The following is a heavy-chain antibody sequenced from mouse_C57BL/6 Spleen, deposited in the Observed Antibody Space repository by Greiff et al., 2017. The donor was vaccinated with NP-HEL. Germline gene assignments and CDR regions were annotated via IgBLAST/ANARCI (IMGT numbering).Heavy chain of an antibody. D-gene: IGHD3-2*02. CDR1: GFNIKDYY. CDR2: FDPENGDT. J-gene: IGHJ2*01. CDR3: TTDSSGLFDY. Sequence: VQLQQSGAELVRPGASVKLSCTASGFNIKDYYMHWVKQRPEQGLEWIGWFDPENGDTEYASKFQGKATITADTSSNTAYLQLSSLTSEDTAVYYCTTDSSGLFDYWGQGTTLTVSS. V-gene: IGHV14-4*01.